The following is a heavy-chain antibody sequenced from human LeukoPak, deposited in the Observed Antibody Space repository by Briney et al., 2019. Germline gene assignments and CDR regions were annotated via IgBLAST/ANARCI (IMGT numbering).Heavy chain of an antibody. CDR3: AKGWQQLVRYFDY. J-gene: IGHJ4*02. Sequence: GGSLRLSCAASGFTFSSYAMHWVRQAPGKGLEWVAVISYDGSNKYYADSVKGRFTISRDNSKNTLYLQMNSLRAEDTAVYYCAKGWQQLVRYFDYWGQGTLVTVSS. CDR1: GFTFSSYA. D-gene: IGHD6-13*01. V-gene: IGHV3-30-3*01. CDR2: ISYDGSNK.